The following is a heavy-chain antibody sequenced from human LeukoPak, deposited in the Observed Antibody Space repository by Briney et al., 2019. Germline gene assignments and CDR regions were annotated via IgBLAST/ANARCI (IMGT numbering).Heavy chain of an antibody. J-gene: IGHJ4*02. CDR2: LSGSGGST. Sequence: GGSLRLSCAASGFTFSSYAMSWVRQAPGKGLEWVSALSGSGGSTYYADSVKGRFTISRDNSKNTLYLQMNSLRAEDTAVYYCAKDYGGNSAQDYFDYWGQGTLVTVSS. D-gene: IGHD4-23*01. CDR1: GFTFSSYA. V-gene: IGHV3-23*01. CDR3: AKDYGGNSAQDYFDY.